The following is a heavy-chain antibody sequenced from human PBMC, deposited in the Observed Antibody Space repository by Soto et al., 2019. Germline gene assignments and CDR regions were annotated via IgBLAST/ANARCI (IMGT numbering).Heavy chain of an antibody. D-gene: IGHD3-22*01. CDR3: ARDLTYSSGYYYRNWFDP. CDR1: GGSISSYY. J-gene: IGHJ5*02. CDR2: IYYSGST. V-gene: IGHV4-59*01. Sequence: SETLSLTCTVPGGSISSYYWSWIRQPPGKGLEWIGYIYYSGSTNYNPSLKSRVTISVDTSKNQFSLKLSSVTAADTAVYYCARDLTYSSGYYYRNWFDPWGQGTLVTVSS.